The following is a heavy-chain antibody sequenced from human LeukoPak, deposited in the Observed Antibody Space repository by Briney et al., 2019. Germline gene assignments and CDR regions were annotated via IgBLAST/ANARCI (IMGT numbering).Heavy chain of an antibody. CDR2: IYTSGST. V-gene: IGHV4-4*08. D-gene: IGHD2-15*01. J-gene: IGHJ4*02. CDR1: GGSISSYY. Sequence: PSGTLSLTCTVSGGSISSYYWSWIRQPPGKGLEWIGRIYTSGSTNYNPSLKSRVAISVDTSKNQFSLKLSSVTAADTAVYYCARYGGGYSTGSWGQGTLVTVSS. CDR3: ARYGGGYSTGS.